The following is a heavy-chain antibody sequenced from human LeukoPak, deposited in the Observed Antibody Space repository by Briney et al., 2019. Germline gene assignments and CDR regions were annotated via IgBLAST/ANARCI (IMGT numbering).Heavy chain of an antibody. J-gene: IGHJ6*03. Sequence: KPSETLSLTCTVSGGSISSYYWSWIRQPPGKGLEWIGYIYYSGSTNYNPSLKSRVTISVDTSENQFSLKLSSVTAVDTAVYYCARTTVTTVYYYYYMDVWGKGTTVTVSS. CDR3: ARTTVTTVYYYYYMDV. CDR2: IYYSGST. V-gene: IGHV4-59*01. CDR1: GGSISSYY. D-gene: IGHD4-11*01.